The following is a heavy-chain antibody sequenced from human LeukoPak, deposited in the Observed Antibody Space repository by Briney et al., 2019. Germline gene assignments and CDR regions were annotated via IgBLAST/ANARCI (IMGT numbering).Heavy chain of an antibody. V-gene: IGHV3-53*01. D-gene: IGHD3-16*01. J-gene: IGHJ2*01. CDR3: ARDGGAGWYFDL. Sequence: PSETLSLTCTVSSGSISSGSYSWSWVRQAPGKGLEWVSVMQSGGSTYYADSVKGRFTISRDNSKNTLYLQMNSLRVEDTAVYYCARDGGAGWYFDLWGRGTLVTVSS. CDR1: SGSISSGSYS. CDR2: MQSGGST.